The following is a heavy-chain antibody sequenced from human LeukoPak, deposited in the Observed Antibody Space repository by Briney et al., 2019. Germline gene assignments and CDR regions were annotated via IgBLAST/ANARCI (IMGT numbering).Heavy chain of an antibody. CDR1: GFTFSSYA. J-gene: IGHJ6*03. D-gene: IGHD3-9*01. CDR2: ISYDGSNK. V-gene: IGHV3-30*16. CDR3: ARETGERYFDWLLDGNYYYYYYMDV. Sequence: GGSLRPSCAASGFTFSSYAMHWVRQAPGKGLEWVAVISYDGSNKYYADSVKGRFTISRDNSKNTLYLQMNSLRAEDTAVYYCARETGERYFDWLLDGNYYYYYYMDVWGKGTTVTVSS.